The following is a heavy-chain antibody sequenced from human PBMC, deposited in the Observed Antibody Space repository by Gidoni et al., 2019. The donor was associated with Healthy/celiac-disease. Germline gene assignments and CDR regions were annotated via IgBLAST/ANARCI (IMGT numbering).Heavy chain of an antibody. CDR2: IYYSGIT. D-gene: IGHD3-22*01. CDR3: ARHVGGPKTYYYDSSGYFLFDY. V-gene: IGHV4-39*01. CDR1: GGSISSSSYY. Sequence: QLQLQESGPGLVKPSETLSLTCTVSGGSISSSSYYWGWIRQPPGKGLEWIGSIYYSGITYYNPSLKSRVTISVDTSKNQFSLKLSSVTAADTAVYYCARHVGGPKTYYYDSSGYFLFDYWGQGTLVTVSS. J-gene: IGHJ4*02.